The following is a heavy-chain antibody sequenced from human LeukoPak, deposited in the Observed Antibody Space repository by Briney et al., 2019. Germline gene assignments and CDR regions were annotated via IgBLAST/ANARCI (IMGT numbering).Heavy chain of an antibody. J-gene: IGHJ4*02. CDR2: ISYDGSNK. D-gene: IGHD6-13*01. V-gene: IGHV3-30*18. Sequence: GGSLRLSCAASGFTFSSYGMQWVRQAPGKGLEWVAVISYDGSNKYYADSVKGRFTISRDNSKNTLYLQMNSLRAEDTAVYYCAKGFRSSWYYFDYWGQGTLVTVSS. CDR1: GFTFSSYG. CDR3: AKGFRSSWYYFDY.